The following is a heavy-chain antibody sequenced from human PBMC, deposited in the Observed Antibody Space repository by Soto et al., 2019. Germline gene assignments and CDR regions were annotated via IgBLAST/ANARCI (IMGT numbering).Heavy chain of an antibody. Sequence: GGSLRLSCAASGFTFSSYWMHWVRQAPGKGLAWVSRINSDGSSTSYADSVKGRFTISRDNAKNTLYLQMNSLRAEDTAVYYCARDSTDFWSGYYLPDYYYYMGVWGKGTTVTVSS. CDR2: INSDGSST. CDR1: GFTFSSYW. CDR3: ARDSTDFWSGYYLPDYYYYMGV. J-gene: IGHJ6*03. D-gene: IGHD3-3*01. V-gene: IGHV3-74*01.